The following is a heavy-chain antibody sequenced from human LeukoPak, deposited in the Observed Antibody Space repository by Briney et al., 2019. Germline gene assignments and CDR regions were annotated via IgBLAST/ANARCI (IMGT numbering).Heavy chain of an antibody. CDR1: GHSFTGHW. D-gene: IGHD3-10*01. CDR2: IYPGDSDT. Sequence: GESLKISCEAFGHSFTGHWIGWVRQMPGRGLEFMGTIYPGDSDTRYSPSFEGRVSISVDKSINTAYLQWSGLKASDTAMYYCARYGKSGTYSHGLDVCGQGTMVIVSS. V-gene: IGHV5-51*01. CDR3: ARYGKSGTYSHGLDV. J-gene: IGHJ3*01.